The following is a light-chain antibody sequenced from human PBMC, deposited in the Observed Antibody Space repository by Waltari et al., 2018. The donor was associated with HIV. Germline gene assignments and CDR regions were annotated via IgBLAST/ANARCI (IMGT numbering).Light chain of an antibody. CDR3: QSYDNSLSAWV. CDR1: RSHIGAGYD. J-gene: IGLJ3*02. V-gene: IGLV1-40*01. Sequence: QSVLTQPPSVSGAPGKRVTISCPGSRSHIGAGYDVHWYQQLPGTTPKLLVYGNSNRPSGVPDRFSGSKSATSASLAITGLQAEDEADYYCQSYDNSLSAWVFGGGTKLTVL. CDR2: GNS.